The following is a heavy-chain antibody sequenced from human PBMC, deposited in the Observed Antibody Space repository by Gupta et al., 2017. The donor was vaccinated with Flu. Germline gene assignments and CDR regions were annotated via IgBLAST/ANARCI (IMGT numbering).Heavy chain of an antibody. J-gene: IGHJ5*01. V-gene: IGHV3-7*01. CDR2: INRDGSVI. Sequence: EVQLVESGGGLVQPGGPLRLSCGASGFTLRDYRMSWVRQAPGKGPELVANINRDGSVINYMDFVRGRFTISRDNAKNAVYFQMNSLRVDDTAVYYCARDVGSGDYDSWGQGTLVTVSS. CDR1: GFTLRDYR. CDR3: ARDVGSGDYDS. D-gene: IGHD4-17*01.